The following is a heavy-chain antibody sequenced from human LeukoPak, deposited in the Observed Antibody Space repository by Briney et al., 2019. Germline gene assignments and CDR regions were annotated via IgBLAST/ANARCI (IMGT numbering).Heavy chain of an antibody. Sequence: GESLKISCKGSGYIFTSYYISWVRQMPGKGLVWLGRIDPSDSYNNYRPSFQGHVTISADKSISTAYLQWSSLKVSDTAMYYCARLRVRGVIGAFDIWGQGKMVAVSS. V-gene: IGHV5-10-1*01. J-gene: IGHJ3*02. CDR3: ARLRVRGVIGAFDI. CDR2: IDPSDSYN. CDR1: GYIFTSYY. D-gene: IGHD3-10*01.